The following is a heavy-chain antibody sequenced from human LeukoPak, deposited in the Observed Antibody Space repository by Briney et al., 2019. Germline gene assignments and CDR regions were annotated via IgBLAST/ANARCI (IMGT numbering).Heavy chain of an antibody. J-gene: IGHJ3*02. CDR1: GFTFSSYS. Sequence: KSGGSLRLSCAASGFTFSSYSMNWVRRAPGKGLEWVSSISSSSSYIYYADSVKGRFTISRDNAKNSLYLQMNSLRAEDTAVYYCARAPLGRSSSWWDAFDIWGQGTMVTVSS. CDR2: ISSSSSYI. CDR3: ARAPLGRSSSWWDAFDI. D-gene: IGHD6-13*01. V-gene: IGHV3-21*01.